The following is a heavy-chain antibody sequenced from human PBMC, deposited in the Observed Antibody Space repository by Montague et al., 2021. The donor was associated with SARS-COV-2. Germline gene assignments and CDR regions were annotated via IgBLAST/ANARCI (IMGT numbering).Heavy chain of an antibody. D-gene: IGHD3-10*01. V-gene: IGHV4-34*01. CDR2: INHSGST. J-gene: IGHJ4*02. CDR3: AGGARQGYGFRLGSFDS. Sequence: SETLSLTCAVYGGSFSGYYWNWIRQPPGKGLEWIGEINHSGSTNYNPSLKSRVTMSVDTSENQFSLKLSSVTAADTAVYYCAGGARQGYGFRLGSFDSWGQGTLVTVSS. CDR1: GGSFSGYY.